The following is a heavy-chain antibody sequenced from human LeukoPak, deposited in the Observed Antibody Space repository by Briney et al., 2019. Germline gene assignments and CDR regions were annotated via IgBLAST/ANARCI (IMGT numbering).Heavy chain of an antibody. CDR3: ARSVVAATETFDY. J-gene: IGHJ4*02. D-gene: IGHD2-15*01. V-gene: IGHV3-11*04. CDR2: ISSSGSTR. Sequence: KPGGSLRLSCAASGFTFSYFYMSWIHQAPGKWREWVSYISSSGSTRFYADSVKGPFTVSRDKAKNPLYLQMNSLRAEDTAVYYCARSVVAATETFDYWGQGTLVTVSS. CDR1: GFTFSYFY.